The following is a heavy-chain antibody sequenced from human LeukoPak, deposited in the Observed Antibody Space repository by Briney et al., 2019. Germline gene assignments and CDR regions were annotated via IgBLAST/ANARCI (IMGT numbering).Heavy chain of an antibody. V-gene: IGHV3-23*01. CDR1: GFTFSSYA. CDR3: AKGNGYSYGRYYFDS. CDR2: ITASGGNT. D-gene: IGHD5-18*01. Sequence: PGGSLRLSCAASGFTFSSYAMGWVRQAPGKGLEWVSAITASGGNTYYADSVKGRFTISRNNSKNTLYLQVNSLRAEDTAVYYCAKGNGYSYGRYYFDSWGRGPRV. J-gene: IGHJ4*02.